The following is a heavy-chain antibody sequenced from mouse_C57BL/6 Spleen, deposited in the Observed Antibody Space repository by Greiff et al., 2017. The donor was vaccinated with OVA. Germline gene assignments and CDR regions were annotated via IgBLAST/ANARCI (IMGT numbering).Heavy chain of an antibody. Sequence: QVHVKQPGAELVMPGASVKLSCKASGYTFTSYWMHWVKQRPGQGLEWIGEIDPSDSYTNYNQKFKGKSTLTVDKSSSTAYMQLSSLTSEDSAVYYCARWDGYFFYWGQGTTLTVSS. CDR1: GYTFTSYW. J-gene: IGHJ2*01. V-gene: IGHV1-69*01. CDR2: IDPSDSYT. D-gene: IGHD2-3*01. CDR3: ARWDGYFFY.